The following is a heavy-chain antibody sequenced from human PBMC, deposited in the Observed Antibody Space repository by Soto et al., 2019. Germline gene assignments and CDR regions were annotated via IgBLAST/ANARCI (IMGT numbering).Heavy chain of an antibody. CDR1: GFTFGNTG. CDR3: VKIDGYFNN. J-gene: IGHJ4*02. V-gene: IGHV3-23*01. Sequence: EVQVLQSGGGLVQPGGSLRLSCAGSGFTFGNTGMSWVRQAPGQGLEWVSAINGNGGTTYYADSVKGRFTISRDNSKSTLYLQMNSLRAEDTAVYYCVKIDGYFNNWGQGTLVTVSS. D-gene: IGHD3-22*01. CDR2: INGNGGTT.